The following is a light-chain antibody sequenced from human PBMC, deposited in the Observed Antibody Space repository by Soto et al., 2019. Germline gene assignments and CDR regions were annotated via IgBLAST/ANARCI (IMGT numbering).Light chain of an antibody. V-gene: IGLV2-8*01. Sequence: QSALTQPPSVSGSPGQSVTISCTGTSSDVGGYNYVSWYQQHPGKAPKLMIYEVTKRPSGVPDRFSGSKSGNTASLTVSGLQAEDEADYFCCSHAGDNTYVFGTGTKLTVL. CDR2: EVT. CDR3: CSHAGDNTYV. J-gene: IGLJ1*01. CDR1: SSDVGGYNY.